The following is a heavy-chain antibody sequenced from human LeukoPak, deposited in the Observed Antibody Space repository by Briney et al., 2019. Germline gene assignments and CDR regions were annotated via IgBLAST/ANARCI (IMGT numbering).Heavy chain of an antibody. D-gene: IGHD3-10*01. CDR3: ARDHTGDYGSGSRPV. Sequence: GGSLRLSCAASGFTFSSYSMNWVRQAPGKGLEWVSYISSSSSTIYYADSVKGRFTISRDNAKNSLYLQMNSLRAEDTAVYYCARDHTGDYGSGSRPVRGQGTLVTVSS. J-gene: IGHJ4*02. CDR1: GFTFSSYS. CDR2: ISSSSSTI. V-gene: IGHV3-48*04.